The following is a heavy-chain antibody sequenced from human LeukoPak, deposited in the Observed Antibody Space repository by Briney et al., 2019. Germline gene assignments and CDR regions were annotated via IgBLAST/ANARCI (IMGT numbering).Heavy chain of an antibody. CDR2: ISYDGSNK. CDR1: GFTFSSYG. J-gene: IGHJ5*02. CDR3: AKVFSP. Sequence: GRSLRLSCAASGFTFSSYGMHWVRQAPGKGLEWVAVISYDGSNKYYADSVKGRFTIARDYSKNTLYLQMNSLRAEDTAVYYCAKVFSPWGKGTLVTVST. V-gene: IGHV3-30*18.